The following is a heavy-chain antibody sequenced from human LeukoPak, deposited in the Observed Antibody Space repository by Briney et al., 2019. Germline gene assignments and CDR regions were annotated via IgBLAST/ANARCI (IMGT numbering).Heavy chain of an antibody. Sequence: PSETLSLTCAVSGGSISSGGYSWSWIRQPPGKGPEWIGYIYHSGSTYYNPSLKSRVTISVDTSKNQFSLKLSSVTAADTAVYYCARERGLVRDFDYWGQGTLVTVSS. CDR2: IYHSGST. CDR1: GGSISSGGYS. V-gene: IGHV4-30-2*05. CDR3: ARERGLVRDFDY. J-gene: IGHJ4*02. D-gene: IGHD3-10*01.